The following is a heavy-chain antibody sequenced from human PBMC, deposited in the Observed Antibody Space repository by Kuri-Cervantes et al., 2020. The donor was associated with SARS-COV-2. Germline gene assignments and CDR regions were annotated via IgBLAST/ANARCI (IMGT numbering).Heavy chain of an antibody. CDR2: IYYSGST. J-gene: IGHJ6*02. CDR1: GGSISSSSYY. V-gene: IGHV4-39*01. CDR3: ARGRYCSGGSCYRYYYYGMDV. D-gene: IGHD2-15*01. Sequence: GSLRLSCTVSGGSISSSSYYWGWIRQPPGKGLEWIGSIYYSGSTYYNPSLKSRVTISVDTSKNQFSLKLSSVTAADTAVYYCARGRYCSGGSCYRYYYYGMDVWGQGTTVTVSS.